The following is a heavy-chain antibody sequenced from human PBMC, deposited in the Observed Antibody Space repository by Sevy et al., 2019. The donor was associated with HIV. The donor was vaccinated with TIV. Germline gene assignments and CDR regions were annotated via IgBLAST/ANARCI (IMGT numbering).Heavy chain of an antibody. J-gene: IGHJ6*02. Sequence: GGSLRLSCAASGFTFSSYAMSWVRQAPGKGLEWVSAIGGSGGSTYYADSVKGRLTISRDNSRNTPYLQMNSLGAEDRAVYYCAKAGTRLAYYYYYGMDVWGQGTTVTVSS. D-gene: IGHD3-10*01. CDR3: AKAGTRLAYYYYYGMDV. CDR1: GFTFSSYA. V-gene: IGHV3-23*01. CDR2: IGGSGGST.